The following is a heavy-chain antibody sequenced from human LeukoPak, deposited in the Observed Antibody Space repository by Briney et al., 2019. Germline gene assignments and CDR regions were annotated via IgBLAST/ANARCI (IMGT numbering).Heavy chain of an antibody. CDR3: AKDAAAAGSAYYFEY. D-gene: IGHD6-13*01. CDR2: ISSSSSTI. V-gene: IGHV3-48*01. J-gene: IGHJ4*02. Sequence: GGSLRLSCAASGFTFSSYSMNWVRQAPGKGLEWVSYISSSSSTIYYADSVKGRFTISRDNAKNSLYLQMNSLRAVDTAVYYCAKDAAAAGSAYYFEYWGQGTLVTVSS. CDR1: GFTFSSYS.